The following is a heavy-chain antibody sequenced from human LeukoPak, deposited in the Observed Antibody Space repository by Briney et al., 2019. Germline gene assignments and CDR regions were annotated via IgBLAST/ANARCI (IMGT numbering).Heavy chain of an antibody. D-gene: IGHD6-13*01. J-gene: IGHJ4*02. CDR2: IYHSGSS. V-gene: IGHV4-38-2*01. CDR3: ASPATAAAGTGFDY. CDR1: GYSISSGYY. Sequence: PSETLSLTCAVSGYSISSGYYWGWIRQPPGKGLEWIGSIYHSGSSYYKPSLKSRVTISVDTSKNQFSLKLSSVTAADTAVYYCASPATAAAGTGFDYWGQGTLVTVSS.